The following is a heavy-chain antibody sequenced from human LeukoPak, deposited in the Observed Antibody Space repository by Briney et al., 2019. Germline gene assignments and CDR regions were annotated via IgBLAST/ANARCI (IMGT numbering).Heavy chain of an antibody. CDR1: GASINSHY. V-gene: IGHV4-4*07. D-gene: IGHD2-15*01. CDR3: ARALNPLPGTYYFDY. Sequence: SETLSLTCTVSGASINSHYWSWIRQPAGKGLEWIGRIYISGSTNYNSSLQSRVTMSVDTPKNQFSLKLTSVTAADTAVYYCARALNPLPGTYYFDYWGQGTLVTVSS. CDR2: IYISGST. J-gene: IGHJ4*02.